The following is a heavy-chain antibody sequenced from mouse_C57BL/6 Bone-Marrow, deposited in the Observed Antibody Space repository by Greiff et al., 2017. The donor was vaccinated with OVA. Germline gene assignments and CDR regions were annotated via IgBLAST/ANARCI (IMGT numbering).Heavy chain of an antibody. CDR2: ISYDGSN. D-gene: IGHD3-1*01. CDR3: ARDPGWTPFAY. V-gene: IGHV3-6*01. Sequence: DVQLVESGPGLVKPSQSLSLTCSVTGYSITSGYYWNWIRQFPGNKLEWMGYISYDGSNNYNPSLKNRISITRDTSKNQFFLKLNSVTTEDTATYYCARDPGWTPFAYWGQGTLVTVSA. J-gene: IGHJ3*01. CDR1: GYSITSGYY.